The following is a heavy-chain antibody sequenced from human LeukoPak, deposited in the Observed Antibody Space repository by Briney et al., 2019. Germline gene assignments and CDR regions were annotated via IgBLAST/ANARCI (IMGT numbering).Heavy chain of an antibody. CDR1: GGSFSGYC. CDR2: INHSGST. Sequence: SETLSLTCAVYGGSFSGYCWSWIRQPPGKGLEWIGEINHSGSTNYNPSLKSRVTISVDTSKNQFSLKLSSVTAADTAVYYCARGLGGYYGSSGYYYDDAFDIWGQGTMVTVSS. J-gene: IGHJ3*02. D-gene: IGHD3-22*01. V-gene: IGHV4-34*01. CDR3: ARGLGGYYGSSGYYYDDAFDI.